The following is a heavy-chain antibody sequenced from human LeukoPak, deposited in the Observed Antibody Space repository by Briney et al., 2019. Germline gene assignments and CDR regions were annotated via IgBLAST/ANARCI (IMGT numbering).Heavy chain of an antibody. V-gene: IGHV4-34*01. CDR2: INHSGST. J-gene: IGHJ4*02. D-gene: IGHD6-19*01. CDR1: GFTFSSYA. Sequence: TGGSLRLSCAASGFTFSSYAMSWIRQPPGKGLEWIGEINHSGSTNYNPSLKSRVTISVDTSKNQFSLKLSSVTAADTAVYYCARGSDSSGWYLVRFFDYWGQGTLVTVSS. CDR3: ARGSDSSGWYLVRFFDY.